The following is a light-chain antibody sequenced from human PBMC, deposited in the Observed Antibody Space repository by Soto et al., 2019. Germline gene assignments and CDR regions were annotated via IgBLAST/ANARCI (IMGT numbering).Light chain of an antibody. CDR2: WAS. CDR3: QQHYSIPLT. J-gene: IGKJ4*01. CDR1: QSVSYSSDNKNY. Sequence: DIVMTQSPDSLAVSLDERATINCKSSQSVSYSSDNKNYVAWYQQKPGQPPKLLIYWASTRESGVPDRFSGSGSGTEFTLTISSLQAEDVAGYYCQQHYSIPLTFGRGTKVEIK. V-gene: IGKV4-1*01.